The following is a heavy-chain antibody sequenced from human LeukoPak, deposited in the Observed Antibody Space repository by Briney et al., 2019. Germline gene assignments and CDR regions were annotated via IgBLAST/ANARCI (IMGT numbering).Heavy chain of an antibody. J-gene: IGHJ4*02. D-gene: IGHD3-22*01. CDR1: GFTFSSYW. CDR2: IKQDGSGK. CDR3: AREPYYYDSSGYSVDY. Sequence: GGSLRLSCAASGFTFSSYWMSWVRQAPGKGLEWVANIKQDGSGKYYVDSVKGRFTISRDNAKNSLYLQMNSLRAEDTAVYYCAREPYYYDSSGYSVDYWGQGTLVTVSS. V-gene: IGHV3-7*03.